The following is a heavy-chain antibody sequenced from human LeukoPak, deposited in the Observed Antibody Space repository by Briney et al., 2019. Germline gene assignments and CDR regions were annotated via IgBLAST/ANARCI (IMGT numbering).Heavy chain of an antibody. CDR3: ARGSRTHYYYYGMDV. CDR2: INHSGST. Sequence: SETLSLTCAVYGGSFSGYYWSWIRQPPGKGLEWIGEINHSGSTNYNPSLKSRVTISVDTSKNQFSLKLSSVTAADTAVYYCARGSRTHYYYYGMDVWGQGTTVTVSS. V-gene: IGHV4-34*01. CDR1: GGSFSGYY. J-gene: IGHJ6*02.